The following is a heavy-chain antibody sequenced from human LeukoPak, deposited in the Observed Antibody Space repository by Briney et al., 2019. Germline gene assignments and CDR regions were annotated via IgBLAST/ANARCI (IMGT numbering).Heavy chain of an antibody. V-gene: IGHV3-9*01. Sequence: PGRSLRLSCAASGFSFDDYAMHWVRQVPGKGLEWVSTINWNSGNIEYADSVKGRFTISRDNAKNSLYLQMNRLRSDDTAVYYCARDLDRRIAAAGIDYWGQGTLVTVSS. CDR2: INWNSGNI. D-gene: IGHD6-13*01. CDR3: ARDLDRRIAAAGIDY. CDR1: GFSFDDYA. J-gene: IGHJ4*02.